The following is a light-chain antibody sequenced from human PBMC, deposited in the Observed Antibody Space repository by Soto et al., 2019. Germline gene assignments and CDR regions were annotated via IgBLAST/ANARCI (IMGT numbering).Light chain of an antibody. CDR2: GAS. Sequence: EIVMTQSPATLSVSPGERATLSCRASESVSSNLAWYQQKPGQAPGLLMYGASTRATGTPDRFSGSGSGTEFTLTISSLQSEDFAVYYCQQYDYWPPWTFGQGTKVDIK. CDR3: QQYDYWPPWT. V-gene: IGKV3-15*01. CDR1: ESVSSN. J-gene: IGKJ1*01.